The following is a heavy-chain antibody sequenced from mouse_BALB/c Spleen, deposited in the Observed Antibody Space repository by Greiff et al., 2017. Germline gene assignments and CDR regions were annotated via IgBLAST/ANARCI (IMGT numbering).Heavy chain of an antibody. Sequence: DVKLVESGGGLVKPGGSLKLSCAASGFTFSSYAMSWVRQTPEKRLEWVASISSGGSTYYPDSVKGRFTISRDNARNILYLQMSSLRSEDTAMFYCARFFTTGFAYWGQGTLVTVSA. J-gene: IGHJ3*01. D-gene: IGHD1-1*01. V-gene: IGHV5-6-5*01. CDR3: ARFFTTGFAY. CDR1: GFTFSSYA. CDR2: ISSGGST.